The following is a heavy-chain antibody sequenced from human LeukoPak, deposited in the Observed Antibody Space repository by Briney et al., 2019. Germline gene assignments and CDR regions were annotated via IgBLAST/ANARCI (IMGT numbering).Heavy chain of an antibody. D-gene: IGHD2-15*01. Sequence: SETLSLTCAVYGGSLSYYYWNWIRQPPGKGLEWIGEINHRGRTSFNPSLNSRLTISVDTSKNQFSLKLSSVTAADTAVCYCARERDVDCSGGSCYSVGAFDIWGQGTMVTVSS. CDR1: GGSLSYYY. V-gene: IGHV4-34*01. CDR2: INHRGRT. CDR3: ARERDVDCSGGSCYSVGAFDI. J-gene: IGHJ3*02.